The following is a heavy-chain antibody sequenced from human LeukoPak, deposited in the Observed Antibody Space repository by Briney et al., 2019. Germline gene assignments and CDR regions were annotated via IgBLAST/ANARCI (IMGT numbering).Heavy chain of an antibody. V-gene: IGHV3-11*04. CDR3: ARDRIQLWPSPDY. D-gene: IGHD5-18*01. CDR1: GFTFSDYY. Sequence: GGSLRLSCAASGFTFSDYYMSWIRQAPGKGLEWVSYITRSGNNIYYADSVKGRFTISRDNAKNSLYLQMNSLRAEDTAVYYCARDRIQLWPSPDYWGQGTLVTVSS. J-gene: IGHJ4*02. CDR2: ITRSGNNI.